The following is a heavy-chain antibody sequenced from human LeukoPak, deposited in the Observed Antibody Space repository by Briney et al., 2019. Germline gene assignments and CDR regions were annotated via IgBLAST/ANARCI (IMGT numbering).Heavy chain of an antibody. D-gene: IGHD4-17*01. V-gene: IGHV4-39*01. J-gene: IGHJ4*02. CDR3: ARIKATVTSFKFDY. CDR2: IYYSGST. CDR1: GGSISSSSYY. Sequence: SETLSLTCTVSGGSISSSSYYWGWIRQPPGKGLEWIGSIYYSGSTYYNPSLKSRVTISVDTSKNQFSLKLSSVTAADTAVYYCARIKATVTSFKFDYWGREPWSPSPQ.